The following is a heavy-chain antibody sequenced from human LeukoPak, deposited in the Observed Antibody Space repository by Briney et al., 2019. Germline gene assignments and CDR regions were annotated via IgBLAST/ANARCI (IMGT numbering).Heavy chain of an antibody. D-gene: IGHD3-22*01. CDR1: GYTFTGYY. CDR2: INPKSGGA. J-gene: IGHJ4*02. V-gene: IGHV1-2*02. CDR3: ARDGYYDSSGYTR. Sequence: ASVKVSCKASGYTFTGYYIHWVRQAPGQGLEWMGWINPKSGGANYAQKFQGRVTMTRDTSISTAYMELSRLRSVDTAVYYCARDGYYDSSGYTRWGQGTLVTVSS.